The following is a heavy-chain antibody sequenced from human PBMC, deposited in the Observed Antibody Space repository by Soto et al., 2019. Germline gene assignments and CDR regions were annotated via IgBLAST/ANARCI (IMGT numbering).Heavy chain of an antibody. J-gene: IGHJ4*02. V-gene: IGHV5-10-1*01. CDR3: ARQIYDSDTGPNFQYYFDS. D-gene: IGHD3-22*01. CDR2: IDPSDSQT. Sequence: GESLKISCKGSGYSFAGYWITWVRQKPGKGLEWMGRIDPSDSQTYYSPSFRGHVTVSVTKSITTVFLQWSSLRASDTAMYYCARQIYDSDTGPNFQYYFDSWGQGTPVTVSS. CDR1: GYSFAGYW.